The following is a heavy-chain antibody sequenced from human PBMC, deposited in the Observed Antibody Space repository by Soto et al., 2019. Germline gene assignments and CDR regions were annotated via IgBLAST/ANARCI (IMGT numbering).Heavy chain of an antibody. CDR1: GGSVSSGSFY. J-gene: IGHJ6*02. CDR2: IYDSGNT. CDR3: ARTYSWGSGRGRSMDV. Sequence: QVQLQESGPGLVKPSETLSLTCTVSGGSVSSGSFYWGWIRQPPGKGLEWIGYIYDSGNTNYNPSLMSRVTILVDTSKNQFSLKLSSVTAADTAMYYCARTYSWGSGRGRSMDVWGQGTTVTVS. V-gene: IGHV4-61*01. D-gene: IGHD3-10*01.